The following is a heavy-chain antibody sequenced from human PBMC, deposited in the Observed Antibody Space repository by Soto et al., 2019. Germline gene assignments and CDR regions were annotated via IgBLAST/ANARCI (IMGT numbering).Heavy chain of an antibody. D-gene: IGHD1-1*01. Sequence: SETLSLTCTVSGGSISTTAYYWDWVRQAPGKGLEWIGSIFNRGNTFYNPSLKSRVSLSTDTSKNQFSLNLISVTAADTAVYFCARRDTGYTATSYVAGDYWGQGIQVTVSS. CDR3: ARRDTGYTATSYVAGDY. CDR2: IFNRGNT. J-gene: IGHJ4*02. CDR1: GGSISTTAYY. V-gene: IGHV4-39*01.